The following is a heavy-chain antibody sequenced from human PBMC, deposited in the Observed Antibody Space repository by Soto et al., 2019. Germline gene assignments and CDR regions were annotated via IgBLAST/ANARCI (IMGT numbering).Heavy chain of an antibody. Sequence: EVQLLESGGGLVQPGGSLRLSCAATGFTFSSYDMNWVRQAPGKGPEWVSGISYSGGNTYYADAVKGRFPISRDNLNTTLDLQMNSLRVEDTAIYHCVTTNWGGLEGGQGTPVTVSS. D-gene: IGHD7-27*01. J-gene: IGHJ4*02. CDR1: GFTFSSYD. V-gene: IGHV3-23*01. CDR2: ISYSGGNT. CDR3: VTTNWGGLE.